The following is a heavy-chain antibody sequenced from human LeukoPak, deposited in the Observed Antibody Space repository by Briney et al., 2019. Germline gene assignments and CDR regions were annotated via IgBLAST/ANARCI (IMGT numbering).Heavy chain of an antibody. V-gene: IGHV3-30*02. CDR1: GFTFSDYY. Sequence: GGSLRLSCAASGFTFSDYYMSWIRQAPGKGLEWVAFIRYDGSNKYYADSVKGRFTISRDNSKNTLYLQMNSLRAEDTAVYYCAKDHDSGFDYWGQGTLVTVSS. D-gene: IGHD1-1*01. CDR3: AKDHDSGFDY. J-gene: IGHJ4*02. CDR2: IRYDGSNK.